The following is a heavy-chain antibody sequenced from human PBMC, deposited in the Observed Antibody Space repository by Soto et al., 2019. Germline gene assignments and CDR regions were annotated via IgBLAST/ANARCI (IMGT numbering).Heavy chain of an antibody. D-gene: IGHD1-20*01. CDR2: MGGSNDDT. J-gene: IGHJ3*02. CDR3: AKDRVKNNSVWDPFDI. Sequence: GSLRLSCAASGFTFSNFAMSWVRQTPGKGLEWVSGMGGSNDDTYYADSVKGRFTISRDNSKNTLFLQMNSLRAEDTAVYYCAKDRVKNNSVWDPFDIWGQGTMVTV. V-gene: IGHV3-23*01. CDR1: GFTFSNFA.